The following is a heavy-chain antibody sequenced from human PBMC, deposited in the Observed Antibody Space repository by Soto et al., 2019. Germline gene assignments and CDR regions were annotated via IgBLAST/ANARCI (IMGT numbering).Heavy chain of an antibody. CDR3: AMVDLYVTPAPQDV. D-gene: IGHD3-16*01. CDR1: GYIFVNYG. CDR2: ISPYTGNT. V-gene: IGHV1-18*01. J-gene: IGHJ6*02. Sequence: QVQLEQSGDEVKKPGASVKVSCKASGYIFVNYGIAWVRQAPGQGLEWLRWISPYTGNTYYATKVQGRLTLTTDTPTSTAVIEVGSLTSADAAVYYWAMVDLYVTPAPQDVWGQGATVTVSS.